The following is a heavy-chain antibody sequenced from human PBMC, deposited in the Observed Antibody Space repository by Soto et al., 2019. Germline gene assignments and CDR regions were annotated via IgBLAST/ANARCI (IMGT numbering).Heavy chain of an antibody. CDR3: AARSFGGSLIGY. CDR1: GFTFSSYS. Sequence: EVQLVESGGGLVKPGGSLRLSCAASGFTFSSYSMNWVRQAPGKGLEWVSSISSSSSYIYYADSVKGRFTISRDNAKNSLYLQMNSLRAEDTAVYYCAARSFGGSLIGYWGQGTLVTVSS. V-gene: IGHV3-21*01. CDR2: ISSSSSYI. J-gene: IGHJ4*02. D-gene: IGHD3-16*01.